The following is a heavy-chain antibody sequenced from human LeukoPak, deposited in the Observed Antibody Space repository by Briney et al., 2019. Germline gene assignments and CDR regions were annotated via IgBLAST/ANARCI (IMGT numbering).Heavy chain of an antibody. CDR2: IYTSVST. J-gene: IGHJ4*02. V-gene: IGHV4-4*07. D-gene: IGHD6-19*01. CDR3: ARVTAYSSGWSPFDY. Sequence: SETLSLTCTVSGGSISSYYWSWIRQPAGKGLEWIGRIYTSVSTNYNPSLKSRVTMSVDTSKNQFSLKLSSVTAADTAVYYCARVTAYSSGWSPFDYWGQGTLVTVSS. CDR1: GGSISSYY.